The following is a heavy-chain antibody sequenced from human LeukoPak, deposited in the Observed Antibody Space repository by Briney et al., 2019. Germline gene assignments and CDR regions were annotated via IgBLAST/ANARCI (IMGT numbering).Heavy chain of an antibody. CDR2: ISVSGGCT. Sequence: GGSLRLSCAASGFTFSSYAMSWVRQAPGKGLERVSGISVSGGCTAYADSVKGRFTISRDNPRNTPHMQMNSLRAEDTALYYCAIMHPYYDGNGYWVQWGQGTLVTVSS. CDR3: AIMHPYYDGNGYWVQ. CDR1: GFTFSSYA. V-gene: IGHV3-23*01. J-gene: IGHJ4*02. D-gene: IGHD3-22*01.